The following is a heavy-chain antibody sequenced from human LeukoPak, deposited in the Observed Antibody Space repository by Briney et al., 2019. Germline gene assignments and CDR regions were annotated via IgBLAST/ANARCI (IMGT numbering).Heavy chain of an antibody. J-gene: IGHJ4*02. CDR1: GGSVSSGGYY. CDR2: IYYSGSA. D-gene: IGHD1-1*01. Sequence: SETLSLTCTVSGGSVSSGGYYWNWIRQPPGKGLEWIGYIYYSGSADYNPALKSRVTISVDTSKNQFSLKLSSVTAADTAVYYCARDKVPGDYWGQGTLVTVSS. V-gene: IGHV4-61*08. CDR3: ARDKVPGDY.